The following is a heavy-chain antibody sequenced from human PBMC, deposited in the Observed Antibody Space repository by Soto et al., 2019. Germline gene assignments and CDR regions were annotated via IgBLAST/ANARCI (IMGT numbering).Heavy chain of an antibody. CDR3: PRGHECVGNAAAVDV. CDR1: GGSFRREA. Sequence: QVQLVQSGAEVKKPGSSVKVSSKASGGSFRREAINWVREAPGQGPEWMGGILPFFGTADYAQKFQGRVTLTADVSTHTVYRELGSLRFVDTAVDYCPRGHECVGNAAAVDVWGQGTMVIVSS. CDR2: ILPFFGTA. J-gene: IGHJ3*01. D-gene: IGHD1-26*01. V-gene: IGHV1-69*12.